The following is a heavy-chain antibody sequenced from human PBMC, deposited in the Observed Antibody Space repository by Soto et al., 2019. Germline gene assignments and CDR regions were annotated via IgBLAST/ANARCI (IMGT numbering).Heavy chain of an antibody. CDR2: IYYSGST. CDR1: GGSISSGDYY. D-gene: IGHD3-3*01. V-gene: IGHV4-30-4*01. CDR3: ARTHTDFWSGYQINWFDP. J-gene: IGHJ5*02. Sequence: QVQLQESGPGLVKPSQTLSLTCTVSGGSISSGDYYWSWIRQPPGKGLEWIGYIYYSGSTYYNPSLKSRVTISVDTSKNQFSLKLSSVTAADTAVYYCARTHTDFWSGYQINWFDPWGQGTLVTVSS.